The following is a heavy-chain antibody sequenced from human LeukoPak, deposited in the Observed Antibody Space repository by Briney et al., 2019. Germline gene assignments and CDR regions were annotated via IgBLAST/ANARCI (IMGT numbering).Heavy chain of an antibody. Sequence: PSETLSLTCAVSDYSISSGYSWDWIRQSPGKGLEWIGNIYSSGSTYYNPSLKSRVTISVDTSKNQFSLSLNSVTAADTAVYYCARRKTLFWYFDYWGQGTLVTVSS. CDR2: IYSSGST. CDR3: ARRKTLFWYFDY. CDR1: DYSISSGYS. V-gene: IGHV4-38-2*01. J-gene: IGHJ4*02. D-gene: IGHD3-3*01.